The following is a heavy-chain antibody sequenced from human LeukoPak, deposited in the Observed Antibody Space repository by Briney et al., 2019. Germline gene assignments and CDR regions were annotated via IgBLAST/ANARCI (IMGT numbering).Heavy chain of an antibody. D-gene: IGHD3-22*01. V-gene: IGHV3-9*01. CDR3: AKDITMIDRWNAFDI. J-gene: IGHJ3*02. CDR1: GFTFDDYA. CDR2: ISWNSGSI. Sequence: SLRLSCAASGFTFDDYAMHWVRQAPGKGLEWVSGISWNSGSIGYADSVKGRFTISRDNAKNSLYLQMNSLRAEDTALYYCAKDITMIDRWNAFDIWGQGTMVTVSS.